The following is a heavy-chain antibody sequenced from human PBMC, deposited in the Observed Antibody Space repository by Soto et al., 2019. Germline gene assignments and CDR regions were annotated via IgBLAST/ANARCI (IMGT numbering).Heavy chain of an antibody. Sequence: QLQLQESGSGLVKPSQTLSLTCAVSGGSISSGGYSWSWIRQPPGQGLEWIGYIYHSGTTYYHPSLKSRVTKSVDRSKNQFALKLSSVTAADTAGYYCARNSNYQLVSDYWGQGTLVTVSS. CDR1: GGSISSGGYS. CDR3: ARNSNYQLVSDY. CDR2: IYHSGTT. J-gene: IGHJ4*02. V-gene: IGHV4-30-2*01. D-gene: IGHD4-4*01.